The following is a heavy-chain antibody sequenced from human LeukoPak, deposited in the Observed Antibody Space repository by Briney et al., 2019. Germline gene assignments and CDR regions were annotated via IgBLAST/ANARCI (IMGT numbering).Heavy chain of an antibody. CDR2: ISYLSSHI. CDR3: GRAFPPLRTSSAGDL. J-gene: IGHJ4*02. V-gene: IGHV3-21*01. D-gene: IGHD3-16*01. CDR1: GFTFSEYD. Sequence: PGGSLRLSCSASGFTFSEYDVNWFRQAPGKGLEWVSSISYLSSHIYYGDSVKGRFSISRDNAKNSLYLQMNTLGAEDTAIYYCGRAFPPLRTSSAGDLWGQGILVTVSS.